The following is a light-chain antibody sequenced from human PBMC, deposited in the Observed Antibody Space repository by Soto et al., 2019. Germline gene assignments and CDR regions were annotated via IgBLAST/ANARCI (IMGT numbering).Light chain of an antibody. CDR2: EVS. CDR1: SSDVGSYNR. V-gene: IGLV2-18*02. CDR3: SSYTSSRTVV. J-gene: IGLJ2*01. Sequence: QSALTQPPSVSGSPGQSVTISCTGTSSDVGSYNRVSWYQQPPGTAPKLMIYEVSNRPSGVPDRFSGSKSGNTASLTISGLQAEDEADYHCSSYTSSRTVVFGGGTKLTVL.